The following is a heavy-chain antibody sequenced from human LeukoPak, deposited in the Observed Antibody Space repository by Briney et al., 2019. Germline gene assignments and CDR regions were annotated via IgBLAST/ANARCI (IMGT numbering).Heavy chain of an antibody. CDR2: INGDGSNT. D-gene: IGHD6-13*01. CDR1: GFTFSSHW. Sequence: QPGGSLRLSCAASGFTFSSHWMHWVRQAPGKGLVWVSRINGDGSNTTYADSVKGRFTISRDNAKNTLYLQMNSLRAEDTAVYYCAIIAAAGTNFDYWGQGTLVTVSS. J-gene: IGHJ4*02. V-gene: IGHV3-74*03. CDR3: AIIAAAGTNFDY.